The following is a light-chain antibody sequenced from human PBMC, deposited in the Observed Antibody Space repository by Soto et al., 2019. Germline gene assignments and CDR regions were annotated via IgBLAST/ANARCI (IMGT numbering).Light chain of an antibody. J-gene: IGLJ1*01. CDR1: SSDVGGYNY. Sequence: QSALTQPASVSGSPGQSNTISCTGTSSDVGGYNYVSWYQQHPGKAPKLMIYDVSNRPSGVSNRFSGSKSGNTASLTISGLHAEYEADYYCSSYTSSSSYVFGTRTKLTVL. CDR2: DVS. CDR3: SSYTSSSSYV. V-gene: IGLV2-14*01.